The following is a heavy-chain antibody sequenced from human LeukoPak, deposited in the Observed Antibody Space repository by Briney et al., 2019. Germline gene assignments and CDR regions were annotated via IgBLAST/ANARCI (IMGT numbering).Heavy chain of an antibody. CDR3: TRDRQGPRLYEMDI. V-gene: IGHV3-7*01. J-gene: IGHJ6*02. D-gene: IGHD2-8*01. CDR2: IKVDGSEI. Sequence: PGGSLRLSCAASGFTFSMYWMSWVRQAPGKGPEWVANIKVDGSEIYYVDSVKGRFTISGDNAKNSLYLQMNSLRAEDTAVYYCTRDRQGPRLYEMDIWGQGTTVTVSS. CDR1: GFTFSMYW.